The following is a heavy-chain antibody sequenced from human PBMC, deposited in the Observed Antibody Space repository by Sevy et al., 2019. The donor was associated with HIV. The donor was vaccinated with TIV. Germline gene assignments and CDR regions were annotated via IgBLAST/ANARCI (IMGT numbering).Heavy chain of an antibody. V-gene: IGHV3-23*01. J-gene: IGHJ6*02. CDR1: GFIFSNYP. CDR3: SKRYCSTITCYDDDVWNPYYFYGLDV. D-gene: IGHD2-2*01. CDR2: ISAGGTTT. Sequence: GGSLRLSCAASGFIFSNYPMSWVRHSPGKGLEWVSDISAGGTTTYYADSVEGRFTISRDNSKDTVSLQMNSLGAEDTAIYYCSKRYCSTITCYDDDVWNPYYFYGLDVWGQGISVTFSS.